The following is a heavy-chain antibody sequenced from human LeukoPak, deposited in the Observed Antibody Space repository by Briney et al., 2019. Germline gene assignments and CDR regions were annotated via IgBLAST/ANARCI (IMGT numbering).Heavy chain of an antibody. J-gene: IGHJ4*02. CDR1: GYTFTSYD. CDR3: ARVDTAMVAGGGDY. Sequence: GASVKVSCKASGYTFTSYDINWVRQAPGQGLEWMGGIIPIFGTANYAQKFQGRVTITADESTSTAYMELSSLRSEDTAVYYCARVDTAMVAGGGDYWGQGTLVTVSS. D-gene: IGHD5-18*01. CDR2: IIPIFGTA. V-gene: IGHV1-69*13.